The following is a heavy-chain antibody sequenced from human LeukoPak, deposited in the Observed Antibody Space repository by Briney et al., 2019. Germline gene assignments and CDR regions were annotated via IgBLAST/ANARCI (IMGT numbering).Heavy chain of an antibody. J-gene: IGHJ6*02. CDR1: GDSVSTNTGV. D-gene: IGHD3-10*01. Sequence: SQTLSLTCAISGDSVSTNTGVWNWIRLSPSRGLEWLGRTYYRSKWYRDYAESVKSRITINPDTSKNQFSLQLNSVTPEDTAVYYCARDLWRDWRPICGLDVWGQGTTVAVSS. CDR2: TYYRSKWYR. V-gene: IGHV6-1*01. CDR3: ARDLWRDWRPICGLDV.